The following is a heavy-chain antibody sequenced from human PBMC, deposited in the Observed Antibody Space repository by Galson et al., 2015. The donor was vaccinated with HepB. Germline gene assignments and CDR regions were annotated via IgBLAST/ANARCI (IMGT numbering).Heavy chain of an antibody. D-gene: IGHD1-7*01. CDR3: TRDIARRYKKELELGWFDP. CDR1: GFTFGDYA. V-gene: IGHV3-49*03. Sequence: SLRLSCAASGFTFGDYAMSWFRQAPGKGLEWVGFIRSKAYGGTTEYAASVKGRFTISRDDSKSIAYLQMNSLKTEDTAVYYCTRDIARRYKKELELGWFDPWGQGTLVTVSS. CDR2: IRSKAYGGTT. J-gene: IGHJ5*02.